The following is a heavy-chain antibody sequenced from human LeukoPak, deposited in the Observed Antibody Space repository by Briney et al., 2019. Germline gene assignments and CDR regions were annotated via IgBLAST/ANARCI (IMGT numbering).Heavy chain of an antibody. J-gene: IGHJ4*02. D-gene: IGHD6-13*01. V-gene: IGHV4-4*07. CDR2: IYTSGST. Sequence: SETLSLTCTVSGGSISSYYWSWIRQPAGKGLEWIGRIYTSGSTNYNPSLKSRVTMSVDTSKNQFSLKLSFVTAADTAVYYCARDTSPHSSSWFLGRWGQGTLVTVSS. CDR1: GGSISSYY. CDR3: ARDTSPHSSSWFLGR.